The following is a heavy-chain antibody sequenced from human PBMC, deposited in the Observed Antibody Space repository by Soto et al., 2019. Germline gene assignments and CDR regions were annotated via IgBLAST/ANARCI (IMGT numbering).Heavy chain of an antibody. J-gene: IGHJ6*02. CDR3: AKQIYSGPGSGSYYSCCNGMEV. D-gene: IGHD3-10*01. CDR1: GYSFTSYW. Sequence: GESLKISFKGSGYSFTSYWISWVRQMPGKGLEWMGRIDPSDSYTNYSPSFQGHVTISADKSISTAYLQWSSLKASDTAMYYCAKQIYSGPGSGSYYSCCNGMEVWGQGTTVRVSS. CDR2: IDPSDSYT. V-gene: IGHV5-10-1*01.